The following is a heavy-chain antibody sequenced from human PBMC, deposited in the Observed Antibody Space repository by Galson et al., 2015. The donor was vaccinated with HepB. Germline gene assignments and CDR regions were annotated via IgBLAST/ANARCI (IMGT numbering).Heavy chain of an antibody. CDR3: AREGKGTGVFGY. Sequence: QSGAEVKKPGESLRISCKGSGNSFTTYWISWVRQMPGKGLEWMGRIDPSDSFTKHSPSFQGHVTISADKSISTAYLQWSSLKASDTAMYYCAREGKGTGVFGYWGQGTLVTVSS. CDR2: IDPSDSFT. CDR1: GNSFTTYW. V-gene: IGHV5-10-1*01. D-gene: IGHD3-10*01. J-gene: IGHJ4*02.